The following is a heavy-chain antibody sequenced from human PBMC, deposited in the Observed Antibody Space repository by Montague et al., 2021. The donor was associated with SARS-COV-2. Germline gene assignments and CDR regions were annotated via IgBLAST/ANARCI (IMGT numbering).Heavy chain of an antibody. CDR2: LLTSGAT. CDR1: GDSITSKTHY. Sequence: SQTLSLTYTVSGDSITSKTHYWDWVRQPAGKGLEWIGRLLTSGATNFNPSLKSRLTISRDTSKNEFYLKLSSVTAADTAVYYCARDSPHFDFWRGHYGDKYYMDIWGKGTTVTVS. CDR3: ARDSPHFDFWRGHYGDKYYMDI. V-gene: IGHV4-61*02. J-gene: IGHJ6*03. D-gene: IGHD3-3*01.